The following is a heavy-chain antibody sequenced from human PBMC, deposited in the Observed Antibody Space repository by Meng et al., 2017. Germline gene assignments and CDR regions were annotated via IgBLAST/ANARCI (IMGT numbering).Heavy chain of an antibody. CDR1: GFTFSSYA. CDR2: ISGSGGST. J-gene: IGHJ4*02. Sequence: GESLKISCAASGFTFSSYAMSWVRQAPGKGLEWVSAISGSGGSTYYADSVKGRFTISRDNSKNKLYLQMNSLRAEDTAVYYCAKDILLQFDYWGQGTLVTVSS. V-gene: IGHV3-23*01. D-gene: IGHD2/OR15-2a*01. CDR3: AKDILLQFDY.